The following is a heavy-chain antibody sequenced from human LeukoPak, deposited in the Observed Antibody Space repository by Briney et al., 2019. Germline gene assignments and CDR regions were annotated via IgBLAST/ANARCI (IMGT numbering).Heavy chain of an antibody. J-gene: IGHJ4*02. D-gene: IGHD1-26*01. V-gene: IGHV1-69*05. CDR2: IIPIFGTA. CDR1: GGSFSSYA. CDR3: ARGDMTQELHFDY. Sequence: SVKVSCKASGGSFSSYAISWVRQAPGQGLEWMEGIIPIFGTANYAQKFQGRVTITTDESTSTAYMELSSLRSEDTAVYYCARGDMTQELHFDYWGRGTLITVSS.